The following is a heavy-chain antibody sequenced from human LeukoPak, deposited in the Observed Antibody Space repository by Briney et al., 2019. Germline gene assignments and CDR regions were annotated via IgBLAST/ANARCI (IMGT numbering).Heavy chain of an antibody. CDR2: ISHDGNKN. J-gene: IGHJ4*01. V-gene: IGHV3-30-3*01. CDR1: GLTFSSHA. Sequence: GGSERLSCAASGLTFSSHAMHWVRQAPCKGLEWVAVISHDGNKNYYADSVKGRFTISRDNSKNTMYLQMNSLTAEDTAVYYCARDYGGYTYHLSNCWGHGILVPVSS. D-gene: IGHD5-18*01. CDR3: ARDYGGYTYHLSNC.